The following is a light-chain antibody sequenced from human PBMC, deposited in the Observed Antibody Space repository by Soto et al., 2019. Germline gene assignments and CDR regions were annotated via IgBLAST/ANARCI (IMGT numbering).Light chain of an antibody. CDR2: GAS. V-gene: IGKV3-20*01. CDR1: QSVSSSY. Sequence: EIVLTQSPGTLSLSPGERATLSCRASQSVSSSYLAWYQQKPGQAPRLLIYGASSRATGIPDRFSGSGSGTEFTLTISRLEPEDFAVYYCQQYGSSPRTFGQGTKLEIQ. CDR3: QQYGSSPRT. J-gene: IGKJ2*01.